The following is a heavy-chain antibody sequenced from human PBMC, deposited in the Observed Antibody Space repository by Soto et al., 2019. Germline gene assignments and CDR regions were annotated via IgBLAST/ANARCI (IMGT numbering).Heavy chain of an antibody. CDR1: GFTFSSYG. Sequence: PGGSLRLSCAASGFTFSSYGMHWVRQAPGKGLEWVAVISYDGSNKYYADSVKGRFTISRDNSKNTLYLQMNSLRAEDTAVYYCANLQSGIRLADYWGQGTLVTVSS. CDR3: ANLQSGIRLADY. CDR2: ISYDGSNK. V-gene: IGHV3-30*18. J-gene: IGHJ4*02.